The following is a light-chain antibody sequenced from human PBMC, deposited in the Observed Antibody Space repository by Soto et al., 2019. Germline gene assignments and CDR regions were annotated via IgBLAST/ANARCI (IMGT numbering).Light chain of an antibody. V-gene: IGKV1-27*01. CDR3: QKYDSVPWT. J-gene: IGKJ1*01. CDR2: AS. Sequence: DIQMTQSPSSLSASVGDRVTITCRASQDIHNYLAWYQQKPGKVPKLLIYASTLQSGVPSRFSGSRSGTDFTLTISGLQPEDVATYYCQKYDSVPWTFGQGTKVEMK. CDR1: QDIHNY.